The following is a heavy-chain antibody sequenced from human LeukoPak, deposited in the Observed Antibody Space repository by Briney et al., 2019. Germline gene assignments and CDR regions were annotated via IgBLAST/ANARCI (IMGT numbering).Heavy chain of an antibody. D-gene: IGHD3-3*01. J-gene: IGHJ6*02. CDR2: ITSSGYI. CDR1: GFTFRSYS. Sequence: GGSLRLSCAASGFTFRSYSLNWVRQAPGKGLEWVSSITSSGYIYYADSVKGRFTISRDNAKNSLYLQMNSLRAEDTAVYYCASGHGVFWGQGTTVTVSS. V-gene: IGHV3-21*01. CDR3: ASGHGVF.